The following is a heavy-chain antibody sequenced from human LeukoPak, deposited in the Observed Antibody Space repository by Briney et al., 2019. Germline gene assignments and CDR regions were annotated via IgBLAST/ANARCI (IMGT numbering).Heavy chain of an antibody. CDR1: GFTFSSYA. D-gene: IGHD3-3*01. V-gene: IGHV3-23*01. CDR3: AKDRLPRRITIFGVVIVLDY. J-gene: IGHJ4*02. CDR2: ISGSGGST. Sequence: PGGSLRLSCAASGFTFSSYAMSWVRQAPGKGLEWVSAISGSGGSTYYADSVKGRFTISRDNSKNTLYLQMNSLRAEDTAVYYCAKDRLPRRITIFGVVIVLDYWGQGTLVTVSS.